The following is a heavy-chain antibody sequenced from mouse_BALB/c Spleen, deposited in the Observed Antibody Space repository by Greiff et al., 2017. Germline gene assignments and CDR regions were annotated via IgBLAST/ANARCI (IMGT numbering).Heavy chain of an antibody. Sequence: VQLQQSGAELVKPGASVKLSCTASGFNIKDTYMHWVKQRPEQGLEWIGRIDPANGNTKYDPKFQGKATITADTSSNTAYLQLSSLTSEDTAVYYYASGGITTAWFAYWGQGTLVTVSA. V-gene: IGHV14-3*02. CDR1: GFNIKDTY. CDR3: ASGGITTAWFAY. D-gene: IGHD2-4*01. J-gene: IGHJ3*01. CDR2: IDPANGNT.